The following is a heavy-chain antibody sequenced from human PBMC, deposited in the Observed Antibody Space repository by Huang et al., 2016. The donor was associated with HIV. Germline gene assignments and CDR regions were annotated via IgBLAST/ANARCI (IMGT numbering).Heavy chain of an antibody. V-gene: IGHV3-74*01. CDR1: GFSISSYW. D-gene: IGHD3-22*01. Sequence: EVQLVESGGGLVQPGGSLRLSCAASGFSISSYWMHWVRQAPGKGLGWVSRINSDGSSTSYADSVKGPFTISRDNAKNTLYLQMNSLRAEDTAVYYCARDPRIQSWLNFFDYWGQGTLVSVSS. CDR2: INSDGSST. J-gene: IGHJ4*02. CDR3: ARDPRIQSWLNFFDY.